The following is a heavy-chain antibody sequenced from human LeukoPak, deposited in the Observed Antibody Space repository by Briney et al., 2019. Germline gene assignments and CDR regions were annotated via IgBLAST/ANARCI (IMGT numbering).Heavy chain of an antibody. Sequence: ASVKVSCKASGGTFSSYAISWVRQAPGQGLEWMGGIIPIFGTANYAQKFQGRVTITTDESTSTAYMELSSLRSEDTAVYYCARGGFYPPSCGGDCLHGMDVWGQGTTVTVSS. CDR3: ARGGFYPPSCGGDCLHGMDV. V-gene: IGHV1-69*05. D-gene: IGHD2-21*02. CDR1: GGTFSSYA. CDR2: IIPIFGTA. J-gene: IGHJ6*02.